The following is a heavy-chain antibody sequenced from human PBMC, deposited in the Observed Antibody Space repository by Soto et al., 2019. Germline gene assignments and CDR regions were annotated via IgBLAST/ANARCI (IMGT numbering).Heavy chain of an antibody. J-gene: IGHJ6*02. CDR1: GYSFTSYG. Sequence: APEEVSSKASGYSFTSYGIDWAPEVPGQGPEWMGWINPYNGSINYAQNVEGRVVMTADTVAIIAYMELQSLRSDDTAAWCCGGCRTDRYAVDVSGEGTAVT. D-gene: IGHD1-1*01. CDR2: INPYNGSI. CDR3: GGCRTDRYAVDV. V-gene: IGHV1-18*01.